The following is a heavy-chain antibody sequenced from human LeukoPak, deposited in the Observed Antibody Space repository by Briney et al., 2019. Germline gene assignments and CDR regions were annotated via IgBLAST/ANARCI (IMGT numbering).Heavy chain of an antibody. CDR2: IYYSGST. Sequence: SETLPLTCTVSGGSISSYYWSWIRQPPGKGLEWIGYIYYSGSTNYNPSLKSRVTISVDTSKNQFSLKLSSVTAADTAVYYCARGPTMVRGVIILHDYWGQGTLVTVSS. J-gene: IGHJ4*02. CDR3: ARGPTMVRGVIILHDY. V-gene: IGHV4-59*01. D-gene: IGHD3-10*01. CDR1: GGSISSYY.